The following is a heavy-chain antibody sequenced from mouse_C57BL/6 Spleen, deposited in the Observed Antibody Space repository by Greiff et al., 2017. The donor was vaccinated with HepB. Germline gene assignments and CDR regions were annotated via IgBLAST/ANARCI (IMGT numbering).Heavy chain of an antibody. D-gene: IGHD1-1*01. Sequence: QVQLQQPGAELVKPGASVKMSCKASGYTFTSYWITWVKQRPGQGLEWIGDIYPGSGSTNYNEKFKSKATLTVDTSSSTAYMQLSSLTSEDSAVYYCARSGYGSSYRYYFDYWGQGTTLTVSS. CDR2: IYPGSGST. J-gene: IGHJ2*01. CDR1: GYTFTSYW. CDR3: ARSGYGSSYRYYFDY. V-gene: IGHV1-55*01.